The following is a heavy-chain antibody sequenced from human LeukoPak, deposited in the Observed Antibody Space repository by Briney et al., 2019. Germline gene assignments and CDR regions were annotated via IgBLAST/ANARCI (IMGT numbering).Heavy chain of an antibody. CDR3: ARAAYYYGSGSYLGY. D-gene: IGHD3-10*01. Sequence: SETLSLTCAVYGGSFSGYYWSWIRQPPGKGLEWIGSIYYSGSTYYNPSLKSRVTISVDTSKNQFSLKLSSVTAADTAVYYCARAAYYYGSGSYLGYWGQGTLVTVSS. CDR2: IYYSGST. CDR1: GGSFSGYY. J-gene: IGHJ4*02. V-gene: IGHV4-34*01.